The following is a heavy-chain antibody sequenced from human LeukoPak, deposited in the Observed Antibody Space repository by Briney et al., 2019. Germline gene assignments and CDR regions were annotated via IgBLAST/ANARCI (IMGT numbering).Heavy chain of an antibody. J-gene: IGHJ4*02. CDR3: ARKDVDF. Sequence: SEPLPHPCCVSGVHLSALLGTWPGPPAGRGLEWIGSIYSSGTTYYTPLHGSGPTISVDTSKYQISLRLSSVTAADTSVYYCARKDVDFWGQGTLVTVSS. CDR1: GVHLSALL. V-gene: IGHV4-4*07. CDR2: IYSSGTT.